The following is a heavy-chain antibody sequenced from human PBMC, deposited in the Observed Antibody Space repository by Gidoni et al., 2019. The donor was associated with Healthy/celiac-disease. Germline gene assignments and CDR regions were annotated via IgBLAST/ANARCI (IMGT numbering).Heavy chain of an antibody. D-gene: IGHD6-19*01. CDR3: ARGSYSSGWAPLGSLDY. V-gene: IGHV1-46*01. J-gene: IGHJ4*02. Sequence: QVHLVQSGSEFKKPGASVNVSCKASVYTFTSYYMHWVRQAPGQGLEWMGIINPSGGSTSYEQKFQGRGTMTRDTSTSTVYMELSSLRSEDTAVYYCARGSYSSGWAPLGSLDYWGQGTLVTVSS. CDR2: INPSGGST. CDR1: VYTFTSYY.